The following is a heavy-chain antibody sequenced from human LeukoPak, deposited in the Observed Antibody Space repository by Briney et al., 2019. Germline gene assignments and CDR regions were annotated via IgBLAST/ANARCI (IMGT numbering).Heavy chain of an antibody. J-gene: IGHJ4*02. Sequence: PSQTLSLTCTVSGGSISSGGYYWSWIRQHPGKGLEWIGYIYYSGSTYYNPSLKSRVTISVDTSKNQFSLKLSSVTAADTAVYYCASGIVVVVGNGAYFDYWGQGTLVTVSS. D-gene: IGHD2-15*01. CDR3: ASGIVVVVGNGAYFDY. CDR1: GGSISSGGYY. CDR2: IYYSGST. V-gene: IGHV4-31*03.